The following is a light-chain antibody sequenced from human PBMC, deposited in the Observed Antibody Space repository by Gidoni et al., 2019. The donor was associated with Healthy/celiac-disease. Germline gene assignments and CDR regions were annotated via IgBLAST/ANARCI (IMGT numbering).Light chain of an antibody. CDR2: TVS. Sequence: DILITQTPLSLPVTPGEPASISCRSSQSRLDSDDGNTYLDWYLQKPGQSPQLLIYTVSYRASGVPERFSGSGSGTDFTLKISRVEAEDVGVYYCMQRIEFPWTFGQGTKVEIK. CDR1: QSRLDSDDGNTY. CDR3: MQRIEFPWT. V-gene: IGKV2-40*01. J-gene: IGKJ1*01.